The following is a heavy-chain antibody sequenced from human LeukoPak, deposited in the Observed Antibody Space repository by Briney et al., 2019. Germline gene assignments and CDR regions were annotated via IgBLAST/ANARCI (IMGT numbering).Heavy chain of an antibody. D-gene: IGHD1-1*01. Sequence: PSETLSLTYTVSGGSISSYYWSWIRQPPGKGLEWIGYIYYSGSTYYNPSLKSRVTISVDTSKNQFSLKLSSVTAADTAVYYCARLGRDSYFDYWGQGTLVTVSS. CDR1: GGSISSYY. CDR2: IYYSGST. J-gene: IGHJ4*02. CDR3: ARLGRDSYFDY. V-gene: IGHV4-59*04.